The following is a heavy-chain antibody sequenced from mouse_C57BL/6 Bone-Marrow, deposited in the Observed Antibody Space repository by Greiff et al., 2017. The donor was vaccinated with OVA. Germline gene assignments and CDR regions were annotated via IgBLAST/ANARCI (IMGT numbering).Heavy chain of an antibody. Sequence: EVQLQESGGGLVQPGGSLKLSCAASGIDFSRYWMSWVRRAPGKGLEWIGEINPDSSTINSAPSLKDKFISSRDNAKNTLYLQMSKVRSDDTALDYCARANLGSYDYYAMDYWGQGTSGTVSS. CDR2: INPDSSTI. D-gene: IGHD1-1*02. CDR3: ARANLGSYDYYAMDY. J-gene: IGHJ4*01. V-gene: IGHV4-1*01. CDR1: GIDFSRYW.